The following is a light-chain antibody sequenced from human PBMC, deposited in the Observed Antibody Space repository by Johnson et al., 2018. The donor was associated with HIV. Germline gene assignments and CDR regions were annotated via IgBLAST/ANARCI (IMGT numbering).Light chain of an antibody. V-gene: IGLV1-51*02. Sequence: VLTQPPSVSAAPGQKVTISCSGSSSNIGNNYVSWYQQLPGTAPKLLIYENNKRPSGIPDRFSGSKSGTSATLGITGLQTGDEAEYYCGTWDSRLRNVFGTGTKVTVL. CDR2: ENN. CDR1: SSNIGNNY. CDR3: GTWDSRLRNV. J-gene: IGLJ1*01.